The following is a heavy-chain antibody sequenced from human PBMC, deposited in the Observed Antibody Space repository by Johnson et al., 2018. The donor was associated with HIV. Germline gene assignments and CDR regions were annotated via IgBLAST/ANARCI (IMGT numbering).Heavy chain of an antibody. Sequence: QVQLVESGGGLVQPGGSLRLSCAASGFPFSSYAMHWVRQAPGKGLAWVSVICCDSGNIGHVDSVKGRFTITRDNAKNSLYLQMNSPRAEDTAVYYCARAIESCYGPGSYHGAFAICGHGTMVTLSS. V-gene: IGHV3-30*04. J-gene: IGHJ3*02. D-gene: IGHD3-10*01. CDR3: ARAIESCYGPGSYHGAFAI. CDR2: ICCDSGNI. CDR1: GFPFSSYA.